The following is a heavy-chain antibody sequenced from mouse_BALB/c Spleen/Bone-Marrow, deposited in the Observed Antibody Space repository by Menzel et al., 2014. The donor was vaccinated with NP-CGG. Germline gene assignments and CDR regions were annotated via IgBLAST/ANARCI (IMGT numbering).Heavy chain of an antibody. CDR3: ARVGFSFDY. V-gene: IGHV1-80*01. CDR2: IYPGDGDT. CDR1: GYAFSTYW. J-gene: IGHJ2*01. D-gene: IGHD3-1*01. Sequence: VQGVESGAELVRPGSSVKISCKASGYAFSTYWMNWVKQRPGQGLEWIGQIYPGDGDTNYNGKFKGKATLTADRSSSTASMQLSSLTSEDSAVYFCARVGFSFDYWGQGTTLTVSS.